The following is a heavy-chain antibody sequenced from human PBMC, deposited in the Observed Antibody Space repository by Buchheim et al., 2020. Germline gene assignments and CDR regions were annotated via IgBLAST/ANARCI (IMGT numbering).Heavy chain of an antibody. CDR3: ASHSSSWPAFDY. Sequence: QVQLVESGGGVVQPGRSLRLSCAASGFTFSSYAMHWVRQAPGKGLEWVAVISYDGSNKYYADSVKGRFTISRDNSKNTLYLQMNSLRAEDTAVYYCASHSSSWPAFDYWGQGTL. J-gene: IGHJ4*02. CDR2: ISYDGSNK. D-gene: IGHD6-13*01. CDR1: GFTFSSYA. V-gene: IGHV3-30*04.